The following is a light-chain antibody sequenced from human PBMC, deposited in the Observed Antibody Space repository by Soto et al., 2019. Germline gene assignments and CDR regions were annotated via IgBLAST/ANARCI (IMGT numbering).Light chain of an antibody. V-gene: IGLV2-14*03. J-gene: IGLJ1*01. CDR2: GVS. Sequence: QSVLTQPASVSGSPGQSITISCTGTSIDVGNYNYVSWYQQHPGKAPKLMIFGVSNRPSGVSDRFSGSKSGNTASLTISGLQAEDEADYHSSSYAGGYYPFGTGTKVPVL. CDR3: SSYAGGYYP. CDR1: SIDVGNYNY.